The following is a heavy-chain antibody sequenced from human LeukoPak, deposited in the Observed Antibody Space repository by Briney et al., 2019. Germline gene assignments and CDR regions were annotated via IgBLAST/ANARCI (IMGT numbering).Heavy chain of an antibody. J-gene: IGHJ4*02. CDR3: AKTRPLDSSSWSHGDY. V-gene: IGHV3-23*01. Sequence: PGGSLRLSCAASGFTFSSYAMSWVRQAPGKGLEWVSAISGSGDSTYYGGSVKGRFTISRGNSKNTLYLQMNSLRAEDTAVYYCAKTRPLDSSSWSHGDYWGQGTLVTVSS. D-gene: IGHD6-13*01. CDR2: ISGSGDST. CDR1: GFTFSSYA.